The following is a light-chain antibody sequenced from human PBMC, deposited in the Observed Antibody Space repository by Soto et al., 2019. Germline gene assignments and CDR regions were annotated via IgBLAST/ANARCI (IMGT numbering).Light chain of an antibody. CDR2: GAS. V-gene: IGKV3-15*01. Sequence: DIVMTQSPATLSVSPGERATLSCRASQSVRSNLAWYQQKPGQAPRLLIYGASSRATGIPARFSGSGSGTEFTLTISSLQSEDFAIYYCQHYNNWPSTFGPGTKLDIK. CDR3: QHYNNWPST. CDR1: QSVRSN. J-gene: IGKJ3*01.